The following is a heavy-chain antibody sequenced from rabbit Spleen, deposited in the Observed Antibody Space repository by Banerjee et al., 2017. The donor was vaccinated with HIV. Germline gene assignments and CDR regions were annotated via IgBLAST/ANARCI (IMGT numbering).Heavy chain of an antibody. J-gene: IGHJ4*01. CDR3: ARDAGRGDYIDGVFNL. Sequence: LEESGGGLVKPGGTLTLTCTASGFSFSSNWICWVRQAPGKGLEWIACIDTNDGDTDYANWPKGRFTISKTSSTTVTLQMTSLTAADTATYFCARDAGRGDYIDGVFNLWGPGTLVTVS. CDR1: GFSFSSNW. CDR2: IDTNDGDT. V-gene: IGHV1S45*01. D-gene: IGHD8-1*01.